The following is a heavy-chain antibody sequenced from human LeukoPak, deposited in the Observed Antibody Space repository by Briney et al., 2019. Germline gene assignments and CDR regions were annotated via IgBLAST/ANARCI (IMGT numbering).Heavy chain of an antibody. CDR2: IYYSGST. D-gene: IGHD2-21*02. CDR1: GGSISSYY. CDR3: ARDKVTGDRSAFDI. V-gene: IGHV4-59*01. J-gene: IGHJ3*02. Sequence: SETLSLTCTVSGGSISSYYWSWIRQPPGEGLEWIGYIYYSGSTNYNPSLKSRVTISVDTSKNQFSLKLSSVTAADTAVYYCARDKVTGDRSAFDIWGQGTMVTVSS.